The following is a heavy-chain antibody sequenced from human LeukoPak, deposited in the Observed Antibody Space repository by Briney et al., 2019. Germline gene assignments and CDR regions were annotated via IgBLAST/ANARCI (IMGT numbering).Heavy chain of an antibody. J-gene: IGHJ4*02. V-gene: IGHV4-59*01. D-gene: IGHD5-12*01. CDR3: ARGGSSGYDPFDY. CDR1: GGSIRNYY. Sequence: SETLSLTCSVSGGSIRNYYWSWIRQPPGKGLEWIGYIFYSGSTNNNPSLKSRVTISVDTSKNQFSLKLSSVTAADTAVYCCARGGSSGYDPFDYWGQGTLVTVSS. CDR2: IFYSGST.